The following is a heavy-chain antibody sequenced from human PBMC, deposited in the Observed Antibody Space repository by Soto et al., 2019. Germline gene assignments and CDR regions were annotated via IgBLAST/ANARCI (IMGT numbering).Heavy chain of an antibody. CDR3: AKDRSPGATTWNVY. CDR1: GFIFSSSA. Sequence: SCVVSGFIFSSSAMNWVRQAPGKGLEWVSTISGSGVSKYYADSVKGRFTISRDNSNNTVSLQMNSLRAEDAAVYYCAKDRSPGATTWNVYWGQGTLVTVSS. V-gene: IGHV3-23*01. CDR2: ISGSGVSK. D-gene: IGHD1-26*01. J-gene: IGHJ4*02.